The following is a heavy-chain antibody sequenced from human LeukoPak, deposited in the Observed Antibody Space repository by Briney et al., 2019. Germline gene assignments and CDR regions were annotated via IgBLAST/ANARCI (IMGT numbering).Heavy chain of an antibody. D-gene: IGHD6-19*01. CDR2: VNPNSGNK. V-gene: IGHV1-8*01. CDR3: ARGPQWRGDYYYMDV. CDR1: GYSFTNFD. Sequence: ASVKVSCKASGYSFTNFDINWVRQATGQGLEWMGWVNPNSGNKGYAQKFQGRVTMTMNTSITTAYMELSSLRSEDTAVYYCARGPQWRGDYYYMDVWGRGTTVTVSS. J-gene: IGHJ6*03.